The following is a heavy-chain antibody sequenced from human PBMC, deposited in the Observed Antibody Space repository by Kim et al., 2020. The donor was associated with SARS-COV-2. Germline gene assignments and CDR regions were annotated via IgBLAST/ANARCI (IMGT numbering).Heavy chain of an antibody. CDR1: GFTFSSYS. V-gene: IGHV3-21*01. J-gene: IGHJ5*02. D-gene: IGHD4-17*01. CDR3: ARDFAPDYGDQIWWFDP. CDR2: ISSSSSYI. Sequence: GGSLRLSCAASGFTFSSYSMNWVRQAPGKGLEWVSSISSSSSYIYYADSVKGRFTISRDNAKNSLYLQMNSLRAEDTAVYYCARDFAPDYGDQIWWFDPWGQGTLVTVSS.